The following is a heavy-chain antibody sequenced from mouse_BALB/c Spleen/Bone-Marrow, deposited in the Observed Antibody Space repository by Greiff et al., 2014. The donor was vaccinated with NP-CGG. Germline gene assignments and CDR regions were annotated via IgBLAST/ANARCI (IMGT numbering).Heavy chain of an antibody. CDR1: GYTFTSYW. CDR2: INPSNGRT. V-gene: IGHV1S81*02. CDR3: ARGGFDY. J-gene: IGHJ2*01. Sequence: QVQLQQSGAELVKPGASVKLSCKASGYTFTSYWMHWVKQRPGQGLEWIGEINPSNGRTNYNEKFKSKATLTVDKSSSTAYMQLSSLTSEDSAVYYCARGGFDYWSQGTTLTVSS.